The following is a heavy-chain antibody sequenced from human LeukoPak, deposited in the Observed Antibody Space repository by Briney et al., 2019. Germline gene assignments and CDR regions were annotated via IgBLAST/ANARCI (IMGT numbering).Heavy chain of an antibody. CDR1: GYTFTGYY. J-gene: IGHJ3*02. V-gene: IGHV1-2*04. D-gene: IGHD3-10*01. CDR2: INPNSGGT. CDR3: AREGRYYYGSGSYYKEAFDI. Sequence: GASVKVSCKASGYTFTGYYMHWVRQAPGQGLEWMGWINPNSGGTNYAQKFQGWVTMTRDTSISTAYMELSRLRSDDTAVYYCAREGRYYYGSGSYYKEAFDIWGQGTMVTVSS.